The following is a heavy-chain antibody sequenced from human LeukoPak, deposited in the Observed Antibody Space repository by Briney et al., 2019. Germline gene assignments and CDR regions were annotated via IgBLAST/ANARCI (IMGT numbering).Heavy chain of an antibody. V-gene: IGHV3-23*01. J-gene: IGHJ6*02. Sequence: GGSLRLSCAASGFTFSTNAMSWVRQAPGKGLEWVSAISGRTGSTYYADSVKGRFAISRDNSKDTVFLQMNSLRDEDTAVYYCAKRGTDYSNDFYGMDVWGQGTTVIVSS. CDR1: GFTFSTNA. CDR2: ISGRTGST. D-gene: IGHD4-11*01. CDR3: AKRGTDYSNDFYGMDV.